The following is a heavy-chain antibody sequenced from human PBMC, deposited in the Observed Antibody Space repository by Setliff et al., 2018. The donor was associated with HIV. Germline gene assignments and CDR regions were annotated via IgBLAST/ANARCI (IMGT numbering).Heavy chain of an antibody. CDR3: ARGRPTGYFDC. Sequence: PGGSLRLSCAASGFTFSHYSMIWVRQGPGKGLEWVSSVSSSSSYIYYADSVKGRFTISRDNAKNSLSLQMNSLRAEDTAVYYCARGRPTGYFDCWGQGTLVTVSS. CDR2: VSSSSSYI. J-gene: IGHJ4*02. V-gene: IGHV3-21*01. D-gene: IGHD1-1*01. CDR1: GFTFSHYS.